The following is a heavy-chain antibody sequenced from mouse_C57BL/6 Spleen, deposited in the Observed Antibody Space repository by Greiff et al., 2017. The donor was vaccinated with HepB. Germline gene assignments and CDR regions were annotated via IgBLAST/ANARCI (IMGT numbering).Heavy chain of an antibody. CDR3: ARPNYYGSSYAKGD. D-gene: IGHD1-1*01. V-gene: IGHV1-72*01. CDR1: GYTFTSYW. Sequence: VQLQQPGAELVKPGASVKLSCKASGYTFTSYWMHWVKQRPGRGLEWIGRIEPNSGGTKYNEKFKSKATLTVDKPSSTAYMQLSSLTSEDAAVYYCARPNYYGSSYAKGDWGQGTSVTVSS. J-gene: IGHJ4*01. CDR2: IEPNSGGT.